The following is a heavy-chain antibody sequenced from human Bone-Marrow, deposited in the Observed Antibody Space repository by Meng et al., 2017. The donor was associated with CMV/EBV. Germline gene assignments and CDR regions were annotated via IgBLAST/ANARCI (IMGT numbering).Heavy chain of an antibody. CDR3: ARTTTYYYGMDV. J-gene: IGHJ6*02. Sequence: SETLSLTCAVYGGSFSGYYWTWIRQPPGKGLEWIGEISHGGYTNYNPSLKSRVTISVDTSKNQFSLKLSSVTAADTAVYYCARTTTYYYGMDVWGQGTTVTVSS. CDR1: GGSFSGYY. V-gene: IGHV4-34*01. CDR2: ISHGGYT. D-gene: IGHD1-1*01.